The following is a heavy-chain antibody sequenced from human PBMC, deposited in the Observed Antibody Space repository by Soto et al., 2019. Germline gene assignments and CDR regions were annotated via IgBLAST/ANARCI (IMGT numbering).Heavy chain of an antibody. CDR1: GGSFSGYY. D-gene: IGHD3-10*01. Sequence: SETLSLTCAVYGGSFSGYYWSWIRQPPGKGLEWIGEINHSGSTNYNPSLKSRVTISVDTSKNQFSLKLSSVTAADTAVYYCARGSRFGEFPGYYYYMDVWGKGTTVTVSS. CDR3: ARGSRFGEFPGYYYYMDV. J-gene: IGHJ6*03. V-gene: IGHV4-34*01. CDR2: INHSGST.